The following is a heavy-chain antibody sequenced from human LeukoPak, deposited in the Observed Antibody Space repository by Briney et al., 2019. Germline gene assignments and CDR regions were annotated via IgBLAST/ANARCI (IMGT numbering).Heavy chain of an antibody. CDR3: ARISGYDYIFDY. D-gene: IGHD3-22*01. J-gene: IGHJ4*02. CDR1: GYTFTGYY. V-gene: IGHV1-2*06. Sequence: ASVKVSCKASGYTFTGYYMNWVRQAPGQGLEWMGRINPNSGGTNYAQKFQGRVTMTRDTSISTAYMELSRLRSDDTAVYYCARISGYDYIFDYWGQGTLVTVSS. CDR2: INPNSGGT.